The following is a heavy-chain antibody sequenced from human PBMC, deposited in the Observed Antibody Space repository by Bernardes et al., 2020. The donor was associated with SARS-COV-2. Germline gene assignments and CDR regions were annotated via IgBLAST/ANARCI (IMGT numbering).Heavy chain of an antibody. J-gene: IGHJ6*02. Sequence: GGSLRLSCAASGFTVSRDDVSWVRQAPGRGLEWVSVIYSGGGTYYADSVKGRFTISRDNSKNTVNLQMSSLRTEDTAVYYCARSPTEYCSGGSCYSHVDYFYYGMDGGGQGTTVTVSS. V-gene: IGHV3-66*02. CDR1: GFTVSRDD. CDR3: ARSPTEYCSGGSCYSHVDYFYYGMDG. CDR2: IYSGGGT. D-gene: IGHD2-15*01.